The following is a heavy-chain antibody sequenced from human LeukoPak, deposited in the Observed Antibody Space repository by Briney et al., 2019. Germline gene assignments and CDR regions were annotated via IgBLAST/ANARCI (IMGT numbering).Heavy chain of an antibody. CDR1: GGSISSSTFY. D-gene: IGHD1-1*01. CDR2: IYYSGNT. J-gene: IGHJ4*02. V-gene: IGHV4-39*07. Sequence: SETLSLTCTVSGGSISSSTFYWGWVRQPPGKGLEWIGSIYYSGNTYYNPSLKSRVTISVDTSKNQFSLRLSSVTAADTAVYYCARPNWNDLHFDYWGQGTLVTVSS. CDR3: ARPNWNDLHFDY.